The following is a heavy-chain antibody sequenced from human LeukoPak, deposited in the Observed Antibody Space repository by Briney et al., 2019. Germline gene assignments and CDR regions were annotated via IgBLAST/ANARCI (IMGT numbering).Heavy chain of an antibody. V-gene: IGHV3-48*03. CDR1: GFTFSSYE. D-gene: IGHD3-16*01. CDR2: ISSSGSTI. Sequence: GGSLRLSCAASGFTFSSYEMNWVRQAPGKGLEWVSYISSSGSTIYYADSVKGRFTISRDNAKNSLYLQMNSLGAEDTAVYYCARDGGSYYDYWGQGTLVTVSS. CDR3: ARDGGSYYDY. J-gene: IGHJ4*02.